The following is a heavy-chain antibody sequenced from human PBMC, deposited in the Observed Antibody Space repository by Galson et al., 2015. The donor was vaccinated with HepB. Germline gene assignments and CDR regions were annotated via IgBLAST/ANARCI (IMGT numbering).Heavy chain of an antibody. CDR1: GFTVSSNY. CDR2: IYSGGST. CDR3: AIDLYNWGYFDY. D-gene: IGHD1-20*01. J-gene: IGHJ4*02. Sequence: SLRLSCAASGFTVSSNYMSWVRQAPGKGLEWVSVIYSGGSTYYADSVKGRFTISRDNSKNTLYLQMNSLRAEDTAVYYCAIDLYNWGYFDYWGQGTLVTVSS. V-gene: IGHV3-66*02.